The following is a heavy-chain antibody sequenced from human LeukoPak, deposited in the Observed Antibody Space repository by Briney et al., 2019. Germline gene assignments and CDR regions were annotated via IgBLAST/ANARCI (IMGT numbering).Heavy chain of an antibody. CDR2: IYHSGST. Sequence: SETLSLTCTVSGYSISSGYYWGWIRQPPGKGLEWIGSIYHSGSTYYNPSLKSRVTISVDTSKNQFSLKLSSVTAADTAMYYCARHALIVGANFDYWGQGTLVTVSS. J-gene: IGHJ4*02. CDR3: ARHALIVGANFDY. D-gene: IGHD1-26*01. CDR1: GYSISSGYY. V-gene: IGHV4-38-2*02.